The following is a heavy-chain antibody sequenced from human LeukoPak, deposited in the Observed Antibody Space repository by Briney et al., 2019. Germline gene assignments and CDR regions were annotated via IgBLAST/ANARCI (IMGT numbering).Heavy chain of an antibody. CDR1: GDSVSSNSAA. Sequence: SQTLSLTCAISGDSVSSNSAARNWIRQSPSRGLEWLGRTYYRSKWYNDYAVSVKSRMTIIPDTSKNQFSLQLNSVTPDDTALYYCAGDRGVGAAVFFDYWGLGTLVTVSS. J-gene: IGHJ4*02. CDR2: TYYRSKWYN. V-gene: IGHV6-1*01. D-gene: IGHD6-13*01. CDR3: AGDRGVGAAVFFDY.